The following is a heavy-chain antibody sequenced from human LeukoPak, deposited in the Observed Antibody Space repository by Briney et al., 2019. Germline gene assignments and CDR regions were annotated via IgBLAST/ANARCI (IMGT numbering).Heavy chain of an antibody. CDR1: GGSISSYY. J-gene: IGHJ4*02. CDR2: TRYSGT. CDR3: ARGISYYDSSGIDY. V-gene: IGHV4-59*01. D-gene: IGHD3-22*01. Sequence: SETLSLTGTVSGGSISSYYWSWIRQPPGKGLEWIGYTRYSGTNYNPSLKSRVTISADTSKNQFSLKLSSVTAADTAVYYCARGISYYDSSGIDYWGQGTLVTVSS.